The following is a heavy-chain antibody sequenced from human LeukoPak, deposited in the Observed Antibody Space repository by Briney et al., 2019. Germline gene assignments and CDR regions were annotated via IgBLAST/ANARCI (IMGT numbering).Heavy chain of an antibody. V-gene: IGHV3-7*03. J-gene: IGHJ4*02. CDR2: IKEDGSGR. D-gene: IGHD5-12*01. CDR3: AREADRLRFFDY. Sequence: AGGSLRLSCEGSAFIFSGHWMNWVCQTPGKGLEWVASIKEDGSGRQYVDSVKGRFSISRDNIKGSLFLQLNSLRAEDTAVYYCAREADRLRFFDYWGQGTLVTVSS. CDR1: AFIFSGHW.